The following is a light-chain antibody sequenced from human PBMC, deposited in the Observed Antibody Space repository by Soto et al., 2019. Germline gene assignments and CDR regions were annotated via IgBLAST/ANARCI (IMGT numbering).Light chain of an antibody. CDR3: QQSDSTPIT. J-gene: IGKJ5*01. Sequence: EIGLTQSPGTLALSPGERATLSCRASQSVSNYLAWYQQKPGQAPRLLVSAASNRATGIPARFSGSGSGTDFTLTISSLEPEDFGVFYCQQSDSTPITFGQGTRLEN. CDR1: QSVSNY. V-gene: IGKV3-11*01. CDR2: AAS.